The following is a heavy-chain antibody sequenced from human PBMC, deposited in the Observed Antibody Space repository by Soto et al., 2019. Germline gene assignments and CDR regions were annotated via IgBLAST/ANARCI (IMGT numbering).Heavy chain of an antibody. CDR1: GFTFSSYT. CDR3: AREWPPRVVATLDS. Sequence: PGGSLRLSFEASGFTFSSYTMHWVRQAQGKGLERVAVIWNDGSNDNYADSVKGRFTISRDNSKNTLYLQMHGLRADDTAVYYCAREWPPRVVATLDSWGQGTLVTVSS. D-gene: IGHD2-21*01. CDR2: IWNDGSND. J-gene: IGHJ4*02. V-gene: IGHV3-33*01.